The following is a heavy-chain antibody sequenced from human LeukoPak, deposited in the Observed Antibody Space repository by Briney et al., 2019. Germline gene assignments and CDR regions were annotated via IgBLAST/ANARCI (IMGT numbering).Heavy chain of an antibody. CDR3: ARVLAIFGLDTTDFYMDV. CDR2: TSGSI. Sequence: SETLSLTCAVSGASFSSHYWSWIRQAPGKGLEWIGYTSGSISDNPSLKSRVAVSVDPSQNQVSLSLTSVTAADTAVYYCARVLAIFGLDTTDFYMDVWGKGTTVTVS. J-gene: IGHJ6*03. CDR1: GASFSSHY. V-gene: IGHV4-59*11. D-gene: IGHD3/OR15-3a*01.